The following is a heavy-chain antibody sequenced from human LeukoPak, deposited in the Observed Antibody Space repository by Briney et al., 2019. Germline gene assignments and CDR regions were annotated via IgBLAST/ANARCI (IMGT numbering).Heavy chain of an antibody. Sequence: SETLSLTCTVSGGYISDYYWNWIRQPPGKGLEWIGYIYYSGSTTYNPSLKSRVTMSVDTAKNQFSLKLRSVTAADTAVYYCARWDFCSSSNCYLRPMDVWGKGTTVTVSS. CDR1: GGYISDYY. CDR3: ARWDFCSSSNCYLRPMDV. CDR2: IYYSGST. D-gene: IGHD2-2*01. V-gene: IGHV4-59*01. J-gene: IGHJ6*03.